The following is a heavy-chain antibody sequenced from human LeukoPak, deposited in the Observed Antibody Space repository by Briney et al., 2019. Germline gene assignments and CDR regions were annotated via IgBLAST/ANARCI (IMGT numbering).Heavy chain of an antibody. CDR1: GFTFSSYS. CDR2: ISSSSSTI. V-gene: IGHV3-48*01. D-gene: IGHD3-10*01. J-gene: IGHJ6*03. CDR3: ARDRVVRGLGYYYYMDV. Sequence: PGGSLRLSCAASGFTFSSYSMNWVRQAPGKGLEWVSYISSSSSTIYYADSVKGRFTISRDNAKNSLYLQMNSLRAEDTAVYYCARDRVVRGLGYYYYMDVWGKGTTVTVSS.